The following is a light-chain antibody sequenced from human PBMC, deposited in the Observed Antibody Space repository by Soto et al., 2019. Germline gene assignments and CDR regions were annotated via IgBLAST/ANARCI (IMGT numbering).Light chain of an antibody. J-gene: IGKJ1*01. CDR2: GAS. CDR1: QSVSSSY. CDR3: QQYGSSPWT. V-gene: IGKV3-20*01. Sequence: EIVLTQSPGTLSLSPGERATLSCRASQSVSSSYLAWYQQKPGQAPRLLIYGASSRATGIPDRFSGSGSGTDFTLTISRLEPEDFAVYYCQQYGSSPWTFRQGNKVEIK.